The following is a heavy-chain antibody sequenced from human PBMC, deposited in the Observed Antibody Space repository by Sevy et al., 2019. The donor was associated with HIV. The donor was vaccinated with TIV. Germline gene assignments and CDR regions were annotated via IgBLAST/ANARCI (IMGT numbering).Heavy chain of an antibody. D-gene: IGHD3-16*01. V-gene: IGHV3-33*01. CDR2: ILYDGSNK. J-gene: IGHJ4*02. CDR3: ARGWEDSYNYVDY. CDR1: GFTFSSYG. Sequence: GGSLRLSCAASGFTFSSYGMHWVRQAPGKGLEWVAVILYDGSNKYYADSVKGGFTISRENSKNTLYMQMKSLRAEDTAVYYCARGWEDSYNYVDYWGQGTLVTVSS.